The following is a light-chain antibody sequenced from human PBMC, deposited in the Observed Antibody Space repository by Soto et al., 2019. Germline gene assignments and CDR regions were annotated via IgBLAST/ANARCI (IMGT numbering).Light chain of an antibody. CDR3: QQYDSLPFT. CDR2: DAS. V-gene: IGKV1-33*01. Sequence: DIQMTQSPSSLSASVGDGVTITCQASHYLGNSLSWSQQKPGKAPKLLISDASNLETGVPSRFSASASGTDFTFTISSLQPEDIATYYCQQYDSLPFTFGGGTKVDIK. J-gene: IGKJ4*01. CDR1: HYLGNS.